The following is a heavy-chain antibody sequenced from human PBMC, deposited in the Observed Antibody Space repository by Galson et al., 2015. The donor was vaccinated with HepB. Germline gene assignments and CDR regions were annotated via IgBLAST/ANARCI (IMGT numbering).Heavy chain of an antibody. Sequence: SLRLSCAASGFTVSSNYMSWVRQAPGKGLEWVSVIYSGGSTYYADSVKGRFTISRDNSKNTLYLQMNSLRAEDTAVYYCARSRTTFYFDYWGQGTLVTVSS. J-gene: IGHJ4*02. CDR2: IYSGGST. CDR3: ARSRTTFYFDY. V-gene: IGHV3-66*01. CDR1: GFTVSSNY. D-gene: IGHD1-1*01.